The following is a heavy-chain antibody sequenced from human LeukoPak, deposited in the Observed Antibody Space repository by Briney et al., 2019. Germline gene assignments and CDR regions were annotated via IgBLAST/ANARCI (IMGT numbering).Heavy chain of an antibody. Sequence: ASVKVSCKASGYTFTGYYIYWVRQAPGQGLEYMGWINPNTGGTNYAQKFQDRVTMTTDTPISIAYMELRRLRPDDTAIYYCCRVGDGHSAYYYYGMDVWGQGTTVTVSS. D-gene: IGHD3-10*01. V-gene: IGHV1-2*02. J-gene: IGHJ6*02. CDR3: CRVGDGHSAYYYYGMDV. CDR1: GYTFTGYY. CDR2: INPNTGGT.